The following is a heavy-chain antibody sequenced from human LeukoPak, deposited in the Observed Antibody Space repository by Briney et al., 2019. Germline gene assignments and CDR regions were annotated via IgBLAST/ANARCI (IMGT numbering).Heavy chain of an antibody. CDR2: IYYSGST. Sequence: SETLSLTCTVSGDSISSSRHYWGWIRQPPGKGLEWIAYIYYSGSTNYNPSLKSRVTISVDTSKNQFSLKLSSVTAADTAVYYCARRYGSGSSGTFDYWGQGTLVTVSS. V-gene: IGHV4-61*05. D-gene: IGHD3-10*01. CDR1: GDSISSSRHY. J-gene: IGHJ4*02. CDR3: ARRYGSGSSGTFDY.